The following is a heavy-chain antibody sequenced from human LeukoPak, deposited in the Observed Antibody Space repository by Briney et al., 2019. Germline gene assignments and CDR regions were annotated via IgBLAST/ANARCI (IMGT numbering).Heavy chain of an antibody. CDR3: ASGDLLLFKY. D-gene: IGHD3-10*01. Sequence: GGSLRLSCTASGFTFGTYSMNWVRQAPGKGLEWVSYIGSSGDTIYNADSLKGRFTISRDNAKDSLYLQMNNLRAEDTAVYYCASGDLLLFKYWGQGTLVTVSS. CDR2: IGSSGDTI. J-gene: IGHJ4*02. CDR1: GFTFGTYS. V-gene: IGHV3-48*04.